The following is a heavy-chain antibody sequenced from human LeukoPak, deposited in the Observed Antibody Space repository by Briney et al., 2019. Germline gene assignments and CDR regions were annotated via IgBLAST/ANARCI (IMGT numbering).Heavy chain of an antibody. J-gene: IGHJ4*02. D-gene: IGHD1-14*01. Sequence: SETLSLTCAVYGGSFSGYYWSWIRQPPGKGLEWIGEINHSGSTNYNPSLKSRVTMSVDTSKNQFSLKLSSVTAADTAVYYCQSRSGDYWGQGTLVTVSS. CDR3: QSRSGDY. CDR1: GGSFSGYY. CDR2: INHSGST. V-gene: IGHV4-34*01.